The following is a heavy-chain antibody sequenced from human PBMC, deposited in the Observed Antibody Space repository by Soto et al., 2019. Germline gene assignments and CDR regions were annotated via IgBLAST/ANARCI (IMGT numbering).Heavy chain of an antibody. J-gene: IGHJ6*03. D-gene: IGHD3-10*01. CDR3: ARGARFGDRRYMDV. CDR2: VYYSGKT. CDR1: GGSISSYY. Sequence: SETLSLTCTVSGGSISSYYWFWIRQSPGRGLEWIGYVYYSGKTNYNPSLESRVTIPIDTSENQFSLKLNSVTAADTAVYYCARGARFGDRRYMDVWGKGTTVTVSS. V-gene: IGHV4-59*12.